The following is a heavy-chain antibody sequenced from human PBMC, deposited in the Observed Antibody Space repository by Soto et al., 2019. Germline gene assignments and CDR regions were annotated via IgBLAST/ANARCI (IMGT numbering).Heavy chain of an antibody. J-gene: IGHJ4*02. D-gene: IGHD2-2*01. CDR1: GVTFSSYA. CDR2: IIPIFGTA. V-gene: IGHV1-69*13. Sequence: SVKVSCKASGVTFSSYAISWVRQAPGQGLEWMGGIIPIFGTANYAQRFQGRVTITADESTSTAYMELSSLRSEDTAVYYCARGGPPNCSSTSCYWALDYWGQGTLVTVSS. CDR3: ARGGPPNCSSTSCYWALDY.